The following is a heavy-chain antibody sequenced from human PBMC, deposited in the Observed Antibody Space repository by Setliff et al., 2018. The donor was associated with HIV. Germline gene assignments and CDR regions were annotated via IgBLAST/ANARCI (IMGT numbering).Heavy chain of an antibody. V-gene: IGHV1-18*01. CDR3: ARDREYYYDNSGSPSFDY. J-gene: IGHJ4*02. Sequence: ASVKVSCKASGYTFTSYGISWVRQAPGQGLEWMGWISAYNGNTNYAQKFQGRVTMTTDTSTTTAYMELRSLRSDDTAVYYCARDREYYYDNSGSPSFDYWGQGTLVTVSS. D-gene: IGHD3-22*01. CDR2: ISAYNGNT. CDR1: GYTFTSYG.